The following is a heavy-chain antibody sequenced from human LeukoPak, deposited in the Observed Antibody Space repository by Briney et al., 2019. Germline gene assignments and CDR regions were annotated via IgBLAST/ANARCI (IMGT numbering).Heavy chain of an antibody. Sequence: PGGSLRLSCAASGFTFSSYVMSWVRQAPGKGLEGVSRISGSACSTYYTDSVKGRFAISSDKSKNTLYLQMNSLRDQHTAVYYCAKDQQWLEYFDYWGQGILVTVSS. V-gene: IGHV3-23*01. D-gene: IGHD6-19*01. CDR1: GFTFSSYV. CDR3: AKDQQWLEYFDY. J-gene: IGHJ4*02. CDR2: ISGSACST.